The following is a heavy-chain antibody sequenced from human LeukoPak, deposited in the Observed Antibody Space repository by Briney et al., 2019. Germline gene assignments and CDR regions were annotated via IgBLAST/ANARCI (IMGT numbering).Heavy chain of an antibody. CDR3: ARAWIMVTSHLDF. J-gene: IGHJ4*02. V-gene: IGHV1-18*01. D-gene: IGHD2-21*02. CDR2: ISAYNGNT. Sequence: ASVKVSCKASGYTFTSYGISWVRQAPRQGLKWMGWISAYNGNTNYAQKLQGRVTMTTDTSTSIAYMELRSLRSDDTAMYYCARAWIMVTSHLDFWGQGTLVTVSS. CDR1: GYTFTSYG.